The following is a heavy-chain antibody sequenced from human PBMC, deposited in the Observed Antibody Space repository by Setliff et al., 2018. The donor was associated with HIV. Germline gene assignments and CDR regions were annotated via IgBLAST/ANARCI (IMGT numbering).Heavy chain of an antibody. Sequence: SVKVSCKASGGTFSNYAISWVRQAPGQGLEWMGAIIPIFGSTKYAQKFQGRVTITADESTSTADMELSSLRSEDTAVYYCARDDHYYDSGSYYSDWYFDLWGRGTLVTVSS. CDR1: GGTFSNYA. D-gene: IGHD3-10*01. J-gene: IGHJ2*01. CDR3: ARDDHYYDSGSYYSDWYFDL. V-gene: IGHV1-69*13. CDR2: IIPIFGST.